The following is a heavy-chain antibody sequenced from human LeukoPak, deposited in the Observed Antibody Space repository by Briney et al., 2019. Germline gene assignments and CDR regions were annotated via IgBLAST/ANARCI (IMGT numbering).Heavy chain of an antibody. D-gene: IGHD2-2*01. V-gene: IGHV4-59*01. CDR3: AREPPYCSSTSCRHTLGY. Sequence: SETLSLTCTVSGVAISSYYWSWIRQPPGKGLEWIGYIYYSGSTNYNPSLKSGVTVSVDTSKNQFSLKLSSVRAADTAVYYCAREPPYCSSTSCRHTLGYWGQGTLVIVSS. J-gene: IGHJ4*02. CDR2: IYYSGST. CDR1: GVAISSYY.